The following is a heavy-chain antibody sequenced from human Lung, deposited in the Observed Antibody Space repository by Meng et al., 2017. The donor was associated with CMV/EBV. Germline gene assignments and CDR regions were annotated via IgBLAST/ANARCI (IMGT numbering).Heavy chain of an antibody. Sequence: SCKGSAYTFSTYWLGWVRQLPGRGLEWMGLIYPADSNTTYSPSFRGHVTISADKSISTAYLQWIGLRASDTAIYYCARKRGYFFDYWGHGTPVTASS. CDR3: ARKRGYFFDY. D-gene: IGHD3-10*01. V-gene: IGHV5-51*01. J-gene: IGHJ4*01. CDR2: IYPADSNT. CDR1: AYTFSTYW.